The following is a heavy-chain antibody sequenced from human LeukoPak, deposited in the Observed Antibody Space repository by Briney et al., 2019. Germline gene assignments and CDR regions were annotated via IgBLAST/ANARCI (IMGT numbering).Heavy chain of an antibody. CDR3: ARDRYYYDSSGSIRGIYFDY. D-gene: IGHD3-22*01. J-gene: IGHJ4*02. V-gene: IGHV1-46*01. Sequence: ASVKVSCKASGYTFISYYLHWVRQAPGQGLEWMGIINPSGGSTSYAQKFQGRVTMTRDTSTSTVYMELSSLRSEDTAVYYCARDRYYYDSSGSIRGIYFDYWGQGTLVTVSS. CDR2: INPSGGST. CDR1: GYTFISYY.